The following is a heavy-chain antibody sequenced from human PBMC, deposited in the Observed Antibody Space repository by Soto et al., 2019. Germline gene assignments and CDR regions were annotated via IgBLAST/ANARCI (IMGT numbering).Heavy chain of an antibody. CDR2: IKSKTDGGTT. J-gene: IGHJ4*02. CDR1: GFTFSNAW. CDR3: TTAYYDSSGYSSGFFDY. V-gene: IGHV3-15*01. Sequence: PGVSLRLSCAASGFTFSNAWMSWVRQAPGKGLEWVGRIKSKTDGGTTDYAAPVKGRFTISRDDSKNTLYLQMNSLKTEDTAVYYCTTAYYDSSGYSSGFFDYWGQGTLVTVSS. D-gene: IGHD3-22*01.